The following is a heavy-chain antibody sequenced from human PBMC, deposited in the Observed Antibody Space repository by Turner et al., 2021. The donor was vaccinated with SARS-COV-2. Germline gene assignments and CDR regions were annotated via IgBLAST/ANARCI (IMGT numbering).Heavy chain of an antibody. CDR3: ARGDEARKSGVV. CDR2: VHHDGTS. V-gene: IGHV4-34*04. D-gene: IGHD3-3*01. Sequence: QVQLQRCGAGPLQPSETVSLICAVNGGSLSGYYWTWIRQPPGKGLEWIGGVHHDGTSHDNPSMKSGASMSVDKSKNQFLMKLNTVTAEDTAFHYFARGDEARKSGVVWGQGTLVTVSS. J-gene: IGHJ4*02. CDR1: GGSLSGYY.